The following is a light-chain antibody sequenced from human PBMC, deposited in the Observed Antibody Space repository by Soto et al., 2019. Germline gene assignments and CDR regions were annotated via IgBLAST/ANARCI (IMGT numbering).Light chain of an antibody. CDR1: HSVSSRY. J-gene: IGKJ2*01. Sequence: EIVLTQSPGTLSLSPGERATLSCRASHSVSSRYLAWYQQKPGQAPRLLIYGASSRATGIPDRFSGSGSGTDFTLIISRLEPEDFAVYYCPQYGSSPPYTFGQGTKLEIK. CDR3: PQYGSSPPYT. V-gene: IGKV3-20*01. CDR2: GAS.